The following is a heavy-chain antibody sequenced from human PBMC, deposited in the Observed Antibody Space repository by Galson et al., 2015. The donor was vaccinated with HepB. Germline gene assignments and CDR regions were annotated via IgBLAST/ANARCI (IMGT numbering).Heavy chain of an antibody. V-gene: IGHV3-9*01. CDR2: ITWNSAKI. J-gene: IGHJ3*02. CDR3: VKGRIAVAGRDAFDI. Sequence: SLRLSCGASGFTFDDFAMHWVRQIPGKGLEWVSGITWNSAKIAYADSVKGRFTISRDNAKNCLYLQMNSLRTEDTAFYYCVKGRIAVAGRDAFDIWGQGTVVIVSS. D-gene: IGHD6-19*01. CDR1: GFTFDDFA.